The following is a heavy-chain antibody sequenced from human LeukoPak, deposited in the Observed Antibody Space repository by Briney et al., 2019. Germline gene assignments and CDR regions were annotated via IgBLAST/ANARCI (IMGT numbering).Heavy chain of an antibody. CDR2: IYYSGST. CDR1: GGSISSYY. D-gene: IGHD3-9*01. Sequence: ASETLSLTCTVSGGSISSYYWSWIRQPPGKGLEWIGYIYYSGSTNYNPSLKSRVTISVDTSKNQFSLKLSSVTAADTAVYYCARLNFDWLPSTQELRGPRYWYFDLWGRGTLVTVSS. CDR3: ARLNFDWLPSTQELRGPRYWYFDL. V-gene: IGHV4-59*01. J-gene: IGHJ2*01.